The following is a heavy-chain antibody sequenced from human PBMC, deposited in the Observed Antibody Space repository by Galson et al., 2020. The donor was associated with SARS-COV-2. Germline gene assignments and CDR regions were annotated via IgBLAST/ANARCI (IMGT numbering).Heavy chain of an antibody. CDR3: ARGPAGLHYDSLSGNPLFYFDY. V-gene: IGHV4-38-2*01. CDR2: LYHSGST. D-gene: IGHD3-3*01. J-gene: IGHJ4*02. Sequence: IRQPPGKGLEWIGSLYHSGSTYFSPSLKGRVTISRDTSKNQFSLKVIFVTAADTAVYYCARGPAGLHYDSLSGNPLFYFDYWGQGALVTVSS.